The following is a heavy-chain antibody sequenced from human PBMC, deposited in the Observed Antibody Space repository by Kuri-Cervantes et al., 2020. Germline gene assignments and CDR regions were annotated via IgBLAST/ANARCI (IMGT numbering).Heavy chain of an antibody. CDR2: ISYEGSIK. Sequence: GGSLRLSCAASGLTFSSYGMHWVRQAPGKGLEWVAIISYEGSIKYYADSVKGRFTISKDNSKNTLFLQINSLRAEDTAVYYCAGASSGYYGWFAPWGQGTLVTVSS. V-gene: IGHV3-30*03. CDR3: AGASSGYYGWFAP. J-gene: IGHJ5*02. CDR1: GLTFSSYG. D-gene: IGHD3-22*01.